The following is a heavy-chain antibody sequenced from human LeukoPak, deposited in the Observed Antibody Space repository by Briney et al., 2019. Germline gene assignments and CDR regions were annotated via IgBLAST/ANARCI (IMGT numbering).Heavy chain of an antibody. CDR3: ASSSWEYYFDY. D-gene: IGHD6-13*01. V-gene: IGHV6-1*01. CDR1: GDTVSSNSAA. Sequence: QTLSLTCAISGDTVSSNSAAWNWIRQPPSRGLEWLGRTYYRSKWYNDYAVSVKSRITLNPDTSKNPSSLQLNSVTPEDTAVYYCASSSWEYYFDYWGQGTLVTVSS. CDR2: TYYRSKWYN. J-gene: IGHJ4*02.